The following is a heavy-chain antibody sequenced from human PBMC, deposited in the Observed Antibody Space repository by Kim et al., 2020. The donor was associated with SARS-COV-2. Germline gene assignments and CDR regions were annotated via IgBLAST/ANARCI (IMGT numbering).Heavy chain of an antibody. J-gene: IGHJ4*02. Sequence: SDTRYSPSFQGQVTISADKSISTAYLQWSSLKASDTAMYYCARLHDGCDYWGQGTLVTVSS. CDR2: SDT. D-gene: IGHD6-19*01. V-gene: IGHV5-51*01. CDR3: ARLHDGCDY.